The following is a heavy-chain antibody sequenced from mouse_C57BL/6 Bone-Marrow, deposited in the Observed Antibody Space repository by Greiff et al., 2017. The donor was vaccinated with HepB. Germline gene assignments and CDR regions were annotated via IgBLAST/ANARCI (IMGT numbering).Heavy chain of an antibody. Sequence: EVKLMESGGGLVQSGRSLRLSCATSGFTFSDFYMEWVRQAPGKGLEWIAASRNKANDYTTEYSASMKGRFIVSRDTSQSILYLQMNALRAEDTAIYYCARDAPYYYGSSYSPYFDVWGTGTTVTVSS. CDR3: ARDAPYYYGSSYSPYFDV. J-gene: IGHJ1*03. V-gene: IGHV7-1*01. CDR1: GFTFSDFY. D-gene: IGHD1-1*01. CDR2: SRNKANDYTT.